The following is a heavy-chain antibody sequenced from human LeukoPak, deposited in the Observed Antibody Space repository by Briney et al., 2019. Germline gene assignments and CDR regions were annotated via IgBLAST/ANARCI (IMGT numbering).Heavy chain of an antibody. Sequence: GGSLRLSCAASGFTFSGFGMHWVRQAPGKGLEWVAVIWYDGSNKYYADSVKGRFTISRDNPKNTLYVQMNSLRAEDTAVYYCARGRGADYGGNSGYFDYWGQGALVAVSS. CDR1: GFTFSGFG. CDR2: IWYDGSNK. V-gene: IGHV3-33*01. D-gene: IGHD4-23*01. CDR3: ARGRGADYGGNSGYFDY. J-gene: IGHJ4*02.